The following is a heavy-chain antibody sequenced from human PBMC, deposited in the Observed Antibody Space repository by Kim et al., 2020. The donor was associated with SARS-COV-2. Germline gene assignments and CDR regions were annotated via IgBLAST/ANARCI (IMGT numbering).Heavy chain of an antibody. J-gene: IGHJ4*02. CDR1: GFTFSSYG. V-gene: IGHV3-30*03. CDR2: ISYDGSNK. CDR3: LGYCSGGSCYGVDY. Sequence: GGSLRLSCAASGFTFSSYGMHWVRQAPGKGLEWVAVISYDGSNKYYADSVKGRFTISRDNSKNTLYLQMNSLRAEDTAVYYCLGYCSGGSCYGVDYWGQGTLVTVSS. D-gene: IGHD2-15*01.